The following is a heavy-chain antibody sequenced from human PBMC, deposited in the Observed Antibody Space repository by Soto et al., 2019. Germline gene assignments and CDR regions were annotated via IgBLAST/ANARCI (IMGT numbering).Heavy chain of an antibody. CDR3: ANGGWFDP. J-gene: IGHJ5*02. CDR1: GFTFDDYA. V-gene: IGHV3-9*01. Sequence: EVQLVESGGGLVQPGRSLRLSCAASGFTFDDYAMYWVRQAPGKGLEWVSGISWNSGSIDYADSVKGRFTISRDNAKNSLYLQMNSLRAEDTALYYGANGGWFDPWCQGTLVTVSS. D-gene: IGHD3-10*01. CDR2: ISWNSGSI.